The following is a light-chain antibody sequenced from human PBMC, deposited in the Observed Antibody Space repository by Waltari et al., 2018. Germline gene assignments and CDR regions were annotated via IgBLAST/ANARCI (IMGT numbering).Light chain of an antibody. CDR1: QSVSSSY. V-gene: IGKV3-20*01. J-gene: IGKJ4*01. CDR3: QQYGSSPLT. Sequence: EIVLTQSPGTLSLSPGERATLPCRASQSVSSSYLAWYQQNPRQAPRLIIYGASSRATGIPDRFSGSGSGTDFTLTISRLEPEDFAVYYCQQYGSSPLTFGGGTKVEIK. CDR2: GAS.